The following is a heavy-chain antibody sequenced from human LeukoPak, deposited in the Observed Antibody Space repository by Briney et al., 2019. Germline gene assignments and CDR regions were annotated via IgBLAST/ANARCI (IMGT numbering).Heavy chain of an antibody. Sequence: SETLSLTCDVSGYSISSGYYWGWIRQPPGKGLEWIGSIHHSGSTYHNPSLKSRVIISVDTSKNQFSLKLSSVTAADTAVYYCARNLGYSSLDWGQGTLVTVSS. J-gene: IGHJ4*02. CDR2: IHHSGST. D-gene: IGHD6-13*01. V-gene: IGHV4-38-2*01. CDR1: GYSISSGYY. CDR3: ARNLGYSSLD.